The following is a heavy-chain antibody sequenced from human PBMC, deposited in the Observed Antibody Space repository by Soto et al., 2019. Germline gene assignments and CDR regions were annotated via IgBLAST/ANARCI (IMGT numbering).Heavy chain of an antibody. CDR2: ITSGGSST. Sequence: GGSLRLSCAASEFTFSSYAMSWVRQAPGKGLEWVSAITSGGSSTYYADSVKGRFTISRDSSKNTLYLQMNSLRAEDTAIYYCARSIAVAVAYYYGMDVWGPGTTVTVSS. V-gene: IGHV3-23*01. CDR3: ARSIAVAVAYYYGMDV. J-gene: IGHJ6*02. D-gene: IGHD6-19*01. CDR1: EFTFSSYA.